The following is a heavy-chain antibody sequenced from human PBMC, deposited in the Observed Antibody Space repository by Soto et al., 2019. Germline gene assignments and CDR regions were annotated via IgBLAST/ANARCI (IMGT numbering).Heavy chain of an antibody. CDR1: GGSISSSSYY. J-gene: IGHJ5*02. V-gene: IGHV4-39*01. CDR2: IYYSGST. D-gene: IGHD6-19*01. CDR3: ARQHSGWYLKWFDP. Sequence: QLQLQESGPGLVKPSETLSLTCTVSGGSISSSSYYWGWIRQPPGKGLEWIGSIYYSGSTYYNPSLKSRVTISVDTSKNQFSLKLSSVTAADTAVYYCARQHSGWYLKWFDPWGQGTLVTVSS.